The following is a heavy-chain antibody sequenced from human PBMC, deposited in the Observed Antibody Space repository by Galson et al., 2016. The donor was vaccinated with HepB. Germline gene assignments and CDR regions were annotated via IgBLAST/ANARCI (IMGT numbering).Heavy chain of an antibody. CDR1: GFTFSTFA. CDR3: ATEYVLRSLESSSYYFYGLDV. J-gene: IGHJ6*02. V-gene: IGHV3-23*01. Sequence: SLRLSCAASGFTFSTFAMTWVRQAPGTGLEWVSTINGGGGKTHHADSVKGRFTISRDNSKNTLYLEMNNLRAEDTAIYYCATEYVLRSLESSSYYFYGLDVWGQGTTVTVSS. CDR2: INGGGGKT. D-gene: IGHD3-3*01.